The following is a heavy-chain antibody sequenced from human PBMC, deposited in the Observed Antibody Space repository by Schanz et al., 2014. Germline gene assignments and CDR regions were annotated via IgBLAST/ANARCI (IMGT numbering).Heavy chain of an antibody. J-gene: IGHJ4*02. CDR2: ISPTGSST. V-gene: IGHV3-23*01. CDR1: GFTFSNYA. Sequence: DVQLLESGGGLVQPGGSLRLSCAASGFTFSNYAMSWVRQAPGKGLEWVSNISPTGSSTYYADSVKGRFTISRDNSKNTLFLQMSSLRAEDTAVYYCARDGDFDYWGQGTLVTVSS. CDR3: ARDGDFDY.